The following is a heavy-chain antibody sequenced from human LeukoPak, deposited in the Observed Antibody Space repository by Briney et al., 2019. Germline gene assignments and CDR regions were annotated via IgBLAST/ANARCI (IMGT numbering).Heavy chain of an antibody. CDR2: IYSGGTT. V-gene: IGHV3-53*01. CDR1: GFSVSSNY. J-gene: IGHJ3*02. Sequence: GGSLRLSCAASGFSVSSNYMSWVRQAPGKGLECVSVIYSGGTTYYADSVKGRFTISRDNSNNTLYLQMNSLRAEDTAVYYCARGPVTRFEIWGQGTMVTVSS. CDR3: ARGPVTRFEI. D-gene: IGHD4-17*01.